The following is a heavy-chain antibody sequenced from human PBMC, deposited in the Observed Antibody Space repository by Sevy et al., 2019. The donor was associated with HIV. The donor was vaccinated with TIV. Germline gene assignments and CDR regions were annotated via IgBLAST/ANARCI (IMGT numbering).Heavy chain of an antibody. D-gene: IGHD4-17*01. Sequence: GGSLRLSCAASGFTVSSNYMSWVRLAPVKGLEWVSVVYSGGSTYYADSVKGRFTISRDNSKNTPYLQMNSLRAEDTAVYYCARAGDYAAFDIWGQGTMVTVSS. CDR1: GFTVSSNY. CDR2: VYSGGST. V-gene: IGHV3-53*01. J-gene: IGHJ3*02. CDR3: ARAGDYAAFDI.